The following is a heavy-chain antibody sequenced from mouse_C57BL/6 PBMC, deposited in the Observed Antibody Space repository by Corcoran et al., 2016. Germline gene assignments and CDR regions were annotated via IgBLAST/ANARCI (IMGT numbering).Heavy chain of an antibody. CDR1: GYTFTTYG. J-gene: IGHJ2*01. Sequence: QIQLVQSGPELKKPGETVKSSCKASGYTFTTYGMSWVKQAPGKGLKWMGWINTYSGVPTYADDFKGRFAFSLETSASTAYLQINNLKNEDTATYFCARKKPDYFDYWGQGTTLTVSS. CDR2: INTYSGVP. V-gene: IGHV9-3*01. CDR3: ARKKPDYFDY.